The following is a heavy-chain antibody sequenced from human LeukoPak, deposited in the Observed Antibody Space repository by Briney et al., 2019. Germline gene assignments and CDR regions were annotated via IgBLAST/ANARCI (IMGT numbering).Heavy chain of an antibody. Sequence: ASVKVSCKASGGTFSSYAISWVRQAPGQGLEWMGGIIPIFGTANYAQKFQGRVTITADESTSTAYMELSSLRSEDTAVYYCARGSIGGYGVYGGFDYWGQGTLVTVSS. CDR2: IIPIFGTA. CDR3: ARGSIGGYGVYGGFDY. J-gene: IGHJ4*02. V-gene: IGHV1-69*13. D-gene: IGHD4-17*01. CDR1: GGTFSSYA.